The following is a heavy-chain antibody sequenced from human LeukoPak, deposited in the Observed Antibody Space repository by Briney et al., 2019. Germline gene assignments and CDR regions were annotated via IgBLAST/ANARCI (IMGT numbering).Heavy chain of an antibody. D-gene: IGHD3-9*01. CDR2: ISYDGSNK. CDR1: GFTFSSYG. Sequence: PGGSLRLSCAASGFTFSSYGMHWVRQAPGKGLEWVAAISYDGSNKYYADSVKGRFTISRDNSKNTLYLQMNSLRGEDTAVYYWAKGPTNYDILPGYLDWGEGTLVTVSS. CDR3: AKGPTNYDILPGYLD. J-gene: IGHJ4*02. V-gene: IGHV3-30*18.